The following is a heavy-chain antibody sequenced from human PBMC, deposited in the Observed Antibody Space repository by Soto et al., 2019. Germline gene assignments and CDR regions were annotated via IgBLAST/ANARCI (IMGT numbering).Heavy chain of an antibody. V-gene: IGHV3-21*06. D-gene: IGHD4-17*01. CDR2: ITTSSRYT. CDR1: GFTFSSYS. CDR3: ANIHYGSLDY. Sequence: PGGSLRLSCAASGFTFSSYSMNWVRQAPGKGLEWVSSITTSSRYTNYADSVRGRFTISRDNDKSSIYLQMNSLRADDTAVYYCANIHYGSLDYWGQGTLVTVSS. J-gene: IGHJ4*02.